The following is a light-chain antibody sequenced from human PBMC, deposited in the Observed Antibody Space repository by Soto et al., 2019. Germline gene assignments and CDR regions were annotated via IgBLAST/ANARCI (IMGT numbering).Light chain of an antibody. CDR3: TSYIRSSTLDYV. CDR2: EVS. V-gene: IGLV2-14*01. CDR1: SSDVGGYNY. Sequence: QSVLTQPASVSGSPGQSITISCTGTSSDVGGYNYVSWYQPYPGKAPKLMIYEVSNRTSGVSNRFSGSKSGNTASLTISWLQDEDEADYYCTSYIRSSTLDYVVGTGTKVTVL. J-gene: IGLJ1*01.